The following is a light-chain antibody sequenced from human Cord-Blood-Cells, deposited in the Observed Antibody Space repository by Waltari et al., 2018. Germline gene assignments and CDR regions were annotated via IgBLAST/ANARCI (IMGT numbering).Light chain of an antibody. J-gene: IGKJ1*01. CDR2: GAS. CDR1: QSVSSSY. Sequence: IVLTQSQGTLSLSPGERATLPCRASQSVSSSYLAWYQQKPGQAPRLLIYGASSRATGIPDRFSGSGSGTDFTLTISRLEPEDFAVYYCQQYGSSPRTFGQGTKVEIK. CDR3: QQYGSSPRT. V-gene: IGKV3-20*01.